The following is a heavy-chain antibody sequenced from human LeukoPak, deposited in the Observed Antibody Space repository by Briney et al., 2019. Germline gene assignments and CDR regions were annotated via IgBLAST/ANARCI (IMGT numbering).Heavy chain of an antibody. CDR1: GGSISSGGYY. D-gene: IGHD1-1*01. CDR3: ARLTRRSGNYFDY. CDR2: IYYSGST. Sequence: SETLSLTCHVSGGSISSGGYYWSWIRQHPGKGLEWIGYIYYSGSTYYNPSLKSRVTISVDTPKNQFSLKLSSVTAADTAVYYCARLTRRSGNYFDYWGQGTLVTVSS. J-gene: IGHJ4*02. V-gene: IGHV4-31*03.